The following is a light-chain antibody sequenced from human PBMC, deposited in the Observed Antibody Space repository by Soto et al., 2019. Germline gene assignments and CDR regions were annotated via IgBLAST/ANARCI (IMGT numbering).Light chain of an antibody. CDR2: DVT. CDR1: SSDVGAYNY. Sequence: QSVLTQPASVSGSPGQSIAISCTGTSSDVGAYNYVSWYQQHPGKAPKLIIYDVTNRPSGVSDRFSGSKSGNTASLTISCLQAEDETDYYCCSYTSSGTYVFGTGTKVTVL. CDR3: CSYTSSGTYV. V-gene: IGLV2-14*03. J-gene: IGLJ1*01.